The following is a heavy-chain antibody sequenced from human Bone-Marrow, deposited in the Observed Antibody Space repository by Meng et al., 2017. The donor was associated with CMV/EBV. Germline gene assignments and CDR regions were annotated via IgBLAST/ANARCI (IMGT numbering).Heavy chain of an antibody. CDR3: ARGAGSSGYYYVVGGEYYCGMDV. CDR1: GYTFTSYD. Sequence: ASVKVSCKASGYTFTSYDINWVRQATGQGLEWMGWMNPNSGNTGYAQKFQGRVTITRNTSISTAYMELSSMRSEDTAVYYCARGAGSSGYYYVVGGEYYCGMDVWGQGTTVTVSS. J-gene: IGHJ6*02. CDR2: MNPNSGNT. D-gene: IGHD3-22*01. V-gene: IGHV1-8*03.